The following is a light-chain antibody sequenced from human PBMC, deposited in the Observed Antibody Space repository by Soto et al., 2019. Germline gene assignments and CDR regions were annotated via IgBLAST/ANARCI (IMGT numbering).Light chain of an antibody. CDR3: QQYNSYSPT. CDR2: KAS. J-gene: IGKJ1*01. CDR1: QSISTW. Sequence: DIPMTQSPSTLSASVGDRVTITCRASQSISTWLAWYQQEPGKAPKLLIHKASSLQSGVPSRFSGSGSGTDFTLTISSLHPDDFATYYCQQYNSYSPTFSQGTRVEIK. V-gene: IGKV1-5*03.